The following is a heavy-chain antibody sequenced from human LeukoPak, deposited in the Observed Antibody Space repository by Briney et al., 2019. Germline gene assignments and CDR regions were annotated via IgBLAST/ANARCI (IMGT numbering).Heavy chain of an antibody. CDR3: ARAIHDTGAFDI. CDR1: GFTFSSYW. V-gene: IGHV3-74*01. D-gene: IGHD2-2*02. CDR2: INSDGSST. J-gene: IGHJ3*02. Sequence: SGGSLRLSCAASGFTFSSYWMHWVRQAPGKGLVWVSHINSDGSSTSYADSVKGRFTISRDNAKNTLYLQMNSLRAEDTAVYYCARAIHDTGAFDIWGQGTMVTVSS.